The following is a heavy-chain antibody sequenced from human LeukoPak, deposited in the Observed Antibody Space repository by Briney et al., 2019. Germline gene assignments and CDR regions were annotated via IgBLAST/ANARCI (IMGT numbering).Heavy chain of an antibody. V-gene: IGHV3-23*01. J-gene: IGHJ4*02. CDR2: ISLSGGTT. CDR1: GFTFSDYS. Sequence: GGSLRLSCAASGFTFSDYSMSWVRQAPGKGLEWVSEISLSGGTTFYADSVRGRFTISRDNSKNTLYLQMNSLRAEDTAVYYCAKDFIYDYGGKAPPRYWGQGTLVTVSS. CDR3: AKDFIYDYGGKAPPRY. D-gene: IGHD4-23*01.